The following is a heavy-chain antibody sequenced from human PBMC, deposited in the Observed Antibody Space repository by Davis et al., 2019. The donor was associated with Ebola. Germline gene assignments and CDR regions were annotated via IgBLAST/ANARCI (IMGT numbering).Heavy chain of an antibody. V-gene: IGHV3-11*01. J-gene: IGHJ4*02. Sequence: GESLKISCAASGFTFSDYYLSWIRQAPGKGLEWVSYISLSSSSKYYADSVKGRFTISRDDAKNSLYLEMNSLRAEDTAVYYCARYYGDSHFDYWGQGTLVTVSS. CDR2: ISLSSSSK. CDR1: GFTFSDYY. CDR3: ARYYGDSHFDY. D-gene: IGHD4-17*01.